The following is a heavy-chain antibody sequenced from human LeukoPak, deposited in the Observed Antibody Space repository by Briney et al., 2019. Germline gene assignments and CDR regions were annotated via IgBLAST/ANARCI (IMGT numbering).Heavy chain of an antibody. Sequence: SETLSLTCTVSGGSISSYYWSWIPHPPGKGLEWIGYLYYSGSTNYNPSLKGRVNISVDTSKNQFSLRLSSVTAADTAVYYCARGVCDFWSGYSSFDYWGQGTLVTVSS. CDR1: GGSISSYY. D-gene: IGHD3-3*01. J-gene: IGHJ4*02. V-gene: IGHV4-59*01. CDR2: LYYSGST. CDR3: ARGVCDFWSGYSSFDY.